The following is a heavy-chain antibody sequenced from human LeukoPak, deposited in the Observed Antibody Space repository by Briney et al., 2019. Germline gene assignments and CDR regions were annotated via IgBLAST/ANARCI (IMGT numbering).Heavy chain of an antibody. CDR3: ARDPQGVLWFGEFYWFDP. D-gene: IGHD3-10*01. V-gene: IGHV1-3*01. J-gene: IGHJ5*02. CDR1: GYTFTSYA. Sequence: GASVKVSCKASGYTFTSYAMHWVRQAPGQRLEWMGWINAGNGNTKYSQKFQGRVTITRDTSASTAYMELSSLRSEDTAVYYCARDPQGVLWFGEFYWFDPWGQGTLVTVSS. CDR2: INAGNGNT.